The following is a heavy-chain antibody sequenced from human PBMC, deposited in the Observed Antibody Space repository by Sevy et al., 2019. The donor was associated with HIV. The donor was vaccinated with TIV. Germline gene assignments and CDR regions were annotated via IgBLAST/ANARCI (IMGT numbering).Heavy chain of an antibody. CDR2: ISYDGSNK. J-gene: IGHJ3*02. V-gene: IGHV3-30*18. D-gene: IGHD1-26*01. CDR1: GFTFGSYG. CDR3: AKHPKIWWGSGSAFDI. Sequence: GGSLRLSCAASGFTFGSYGMHWVRQAPGKGLEWVAVISYDGSNKYDADSVKGRFTISRDNSKNTLYLQRNSLRAEYRAVYYCAKHPKIWWGSGSAFDIGGQGTMVTVS.